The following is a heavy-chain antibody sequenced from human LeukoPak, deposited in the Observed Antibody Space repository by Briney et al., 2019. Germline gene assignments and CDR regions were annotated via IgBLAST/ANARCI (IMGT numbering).Heavy chain of an antibody. CDR2: ISGSGGST. J-gene: IGHJ5*02. V-gene: IGHV3-23*01. D-gene: IGHD3-10*01. CDR3: AKDRAASYNRFDP. CDR1: GFTFSSYA. Sequence: QSGGPLRLSCAASGFTFSSYAMSWVRQAPGKGLEGVSAISGSGGSTYYADSVKGRFTISRDNSKNTLYLQMNSLRAEDTAVYYCAKDRAASYNRFDPWGQGTLVTVSS.